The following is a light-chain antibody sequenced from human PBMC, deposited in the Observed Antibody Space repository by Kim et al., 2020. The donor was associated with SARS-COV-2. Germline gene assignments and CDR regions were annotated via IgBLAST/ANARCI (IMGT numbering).Light chain of an antibody. V-gene: IGKV3D-7*01. CDR3: QQDYNFPLT. Sequence: EIVMTQSPATLSLSSGERATLSCRASESISSKYLAWYQQKPGQSPRLLIYGASTRAAGIPARFSGSGSGTDFTLTISSLQPEDFAVYYCQQDYNFPLTFGGGTKVEI. CDR1: ESISSKY. CDR2: GAS. J-gene: IGKJ4*01.